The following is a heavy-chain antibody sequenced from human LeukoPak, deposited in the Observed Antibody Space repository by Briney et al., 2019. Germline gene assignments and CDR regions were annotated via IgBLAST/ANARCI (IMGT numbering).Heavy chain of an antibody. D-gene: IGHD2-15*01. V-gene: IGHV3-33*01. CDR3: AREKEDGYYYFGMDV. CDR1: GFTFSSYG. CDR2: IWYDGSNK. J-gene: IGHJ6*02. Sequence: PGGSLRLSCAASGFTFSSYGMHWVRQAPGKGLEWEAVIWYDGSNKYYADSVKGRFTISRDNSKNTLYLQMNSLRAEDTAVYYCAREKEDGYYYFGMDVWGQGTTVTVSS.